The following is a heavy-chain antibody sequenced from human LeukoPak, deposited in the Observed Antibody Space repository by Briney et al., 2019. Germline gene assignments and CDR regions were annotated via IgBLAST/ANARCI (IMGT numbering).Heavy chain of an antibody. V-gene: IGHV3-9*03. CDR3: AKDADTYFGSGSPLDY. J-gene: IGHJ4*02. CDR2: ISWNSGSM. Sequence: PGRSLRLSCAASGFTFDDYAMHWARQAPGKGLEWVSGISWNSGSMGYADSVKGRFTISRDNAKNSLYLQMNSLRAEDMALYYCAKDADTYFGSGSPLDYWGQGTLVTVSS. CDR1: GFTFDDYA. D-gene: IGHD3-10*01.